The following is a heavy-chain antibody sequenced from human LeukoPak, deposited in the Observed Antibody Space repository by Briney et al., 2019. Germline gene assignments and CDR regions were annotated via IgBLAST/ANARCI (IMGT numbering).Heavy chain of an antibody. Sequence: ASVKVSCKTSGYIFTGYYMHWVRQAPGQGLEWMGWINPNSGATNYSQKFQDWVTMTRDTSISTAYMELSRLRSDDTAVYYCARSSRYCGSTSCYDYWGQGTLVTVSS. D-gene: IGHD2-2*01. CDR1: GYIFTGYY. CDR3: ARSSRYCGSTSCYDY. CDR2: INPNSGAT. J-gene: IGHJ4*02. V-gene: IGHV1-2*04.